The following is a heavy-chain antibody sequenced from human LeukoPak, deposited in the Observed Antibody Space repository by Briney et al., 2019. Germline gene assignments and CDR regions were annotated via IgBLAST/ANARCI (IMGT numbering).Heavy chain of an antibody. CDR2: INHSGSI. D-gene: IGHD6-13*01. CDR3: ARSAIGTADFDF. V-gene: IGHV4-34*01. J-gene: IGHJ4*02. Sequence: KPSETLSLTCAVYGGSFSGYYWSWIRQPPGKGLEWIGEINHSGSINYNPSLKSRVTMSLDTSKNQFSLKLTSVTAADTAVYYCARSAIGTADFDFWGQGTLVTVSS. CDR1: GGSFSGYY.